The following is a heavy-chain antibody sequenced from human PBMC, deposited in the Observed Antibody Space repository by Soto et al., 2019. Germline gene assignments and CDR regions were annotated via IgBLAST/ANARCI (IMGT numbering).Heavy chain of an antibody. Sequence: GGSLRLSCAASGFTFSSYAMSWVRQAPGKGLEWVSAISGSGGSTYYADSVKGRFTISRDNSKNTLYLQMNSLRAEDTAVYYCAKVDPLYRGTLGSGSYYNTASTLTDYYYGMDVWGQGTTVTVSS. CDR1: GFTFSSYA. D-gene: IGHD3-10*01. CDR3: AKVDPLYRGTLGSGSYYNTASTLTDYYYGMDV. J-gene: IGHJ6*02. CDR2: ISGSGGST. V-gene: IGHV3-23*01.